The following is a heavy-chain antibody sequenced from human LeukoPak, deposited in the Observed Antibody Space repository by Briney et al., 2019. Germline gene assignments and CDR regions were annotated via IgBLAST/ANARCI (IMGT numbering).Heavy chain of an antibody. J-gene: IGHJ5*02. Sequence: TSETLSLTCTVSGGSISSSSYYWGWIRQPPGKGLEWFGSIYYSGSTYYNPSLKSRVTISVDTSKNQFSLKLSSVTAADTAVYYCARPPIFGVVNAKLGNWFDPWGQGTLVTVSS. V-gene: IGHV4-39*01. CDR3: ARPPIFGVVNAKLGNWFDP. CDR2: IYYSGST. CDR1: GGSISSSSYY. D-gene: IGHD3-3*01.